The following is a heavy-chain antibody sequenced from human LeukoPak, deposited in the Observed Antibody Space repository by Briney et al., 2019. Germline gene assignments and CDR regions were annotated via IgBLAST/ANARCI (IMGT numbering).Heavy chain of an antibody. J-gene: IGHJ4*02. CDR1: GFTFTSYG. CDR2: IRFDGSIK. CDR3: AKEGNEHISSLVDY. V-gene: IGHV3-30*02. Sequence: GGSLRLSCAASGFTFTSYGMHWVRQAPGKGLEWVAFIRFDGSIKYYADSVKGRFTISRDNSKNTLYLQMNSLRAEDTAVYYCAKEGNEHISSLVDYWGQGTLVTVSS. D-gene: IGHD6-6*01.